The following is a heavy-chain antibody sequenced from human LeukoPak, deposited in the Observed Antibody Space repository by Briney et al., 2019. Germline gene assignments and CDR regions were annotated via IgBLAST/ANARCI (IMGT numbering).Heavy chain of an antibody. CDR3: ARNWIFGGFEGVIDN. D-gene: IGHD5-12*01. Sequence: PGKSLRLSCAASGFTFSSYGMHWVRQAPGKGLEWVALIWYDGSNKYYADSVKGRFSISRDNSKNTLYLEMNSLTTEDTAVYSCARNWIFGGFEGVIDNWDERTLVTV. CDR2: IWYDGSNK. V-gene: IGHV3-33*08. J-gene: IGHJ4*02. CDR1: GFTFSSYG.